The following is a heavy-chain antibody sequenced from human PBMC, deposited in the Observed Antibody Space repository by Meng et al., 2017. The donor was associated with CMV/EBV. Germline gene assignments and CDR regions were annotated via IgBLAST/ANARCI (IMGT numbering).Heavy chain of an antibody. Sequence: VPPPESGPGLVEPSEPLSLPCSVFGGSISSYSWSWIRQPAGKGLEWIGRIYTSGSTNYNPSLKSRVTMSVDTSKNQFSLKLSSVTAADTAVYYCARGPEVDYGDYVGLDYWGQGTLVTVSS. CDR2: IYTSGST. CDR1: GGSISSYS. J-gene: IGHJ4*02. V-gene: IGHV4-4*07. D-gene: IGHD4-17*01. CDR3: ARGPEVDYGDYVGLDY.